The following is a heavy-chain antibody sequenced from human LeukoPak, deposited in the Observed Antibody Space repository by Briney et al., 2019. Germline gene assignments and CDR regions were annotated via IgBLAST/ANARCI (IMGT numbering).Heavy chain of an antibody. CDR3: ARVAQPQWLVREFDS. CDR1: GFTFSTYT. D-gene: IGHD6-19*01. V-gene: IGHV3-30*04. CDR2: ISYDGSNK. J-gene: IGHJ4*02. Sequence: GGSLRLSCAASGFTFSTYTMHWVRQAPGKGLEWVAVISYDGSNKYYADSVKGRFTISRDNSKNTLYLQMNSLRAEDTAVYYCARVAQPQWLVREFDSWGQGTLVTVSS.